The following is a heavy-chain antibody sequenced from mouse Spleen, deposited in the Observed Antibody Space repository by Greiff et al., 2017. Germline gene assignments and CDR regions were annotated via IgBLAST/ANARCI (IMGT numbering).Heavy chain of an antibody. CDR2: ISGGGSYT. D-gene: IGHD4-1*01. V-gene: IGHV5-9-2*01. CDR3: ARPLGRGWYFDV. J-gene: IGHJ1*01. CDR1: GFTFSSYG. Sequence: EVQGVESGGGLVKPGGSLKLSCAASGFTFSSYGMSWVRQTPEKRLEWVATISGGGSYTYYPDSVKGRFTISRDNAKNNLYLQMSSLRSEDTALYYCARPLGRGWYFDVWGAGTTVTVSS.